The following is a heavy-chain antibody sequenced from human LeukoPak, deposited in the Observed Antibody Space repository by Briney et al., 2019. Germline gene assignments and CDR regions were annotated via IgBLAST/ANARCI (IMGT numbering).Heavy chain of an antibody. D-gene: IGHD3-22*01. CDR2: IYYSGST. V-gene: IGHV4-39*07. CDR3: ARTAPVVTMIVVVLKRRGLNWFDP. J-gene: IGHJ5*02. CDR1: GGSISSSSYY. Sequence: SETLSLTCTVSGGSISSSSYYWGWIRQPPGKGLEWIGSIYYSGSTYYNPPLKSRVTISVDTSKNQFSLKLSSVTAADTAVYYCARTAPVVTMIVVVLKRRGLNWFDPWGQGTLVTVSS.